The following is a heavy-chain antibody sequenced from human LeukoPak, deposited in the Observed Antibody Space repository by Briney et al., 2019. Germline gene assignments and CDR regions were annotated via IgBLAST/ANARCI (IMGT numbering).Heavy chain of an antibody. J-gene: IGHJ4*02. CDR3: ARLIVGANPADY. CDR2: INGDGSTT. CDR1: GFTFSNYW. V-gene: IGHV3-74*01. D-gene: IGHD1-26*01. Sequence: GGSLRLSCAASGFTFSNYWIHWVRQAPGKGLVWVSRINGDGSTTIYADSEKGRFTISRDNAKNTLYLQMNSLRVEDTAVYYCARLIVGANPADYWGQGTLVTVSS.